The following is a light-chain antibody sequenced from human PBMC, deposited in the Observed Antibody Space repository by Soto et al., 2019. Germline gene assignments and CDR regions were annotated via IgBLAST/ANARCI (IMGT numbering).Light chain of an antibody. CDR3: SAYTTTCTLI. V-gene: IGLV2-14*01. CDR1: SSDLDGYDH. CDR2: EVN. Sequence: QSALTQPASVSGSPGQSVTISCTGTSSDLDGYDHVSWYQQHPGTAPKLLLYEVNNRPSGVSNRFSGSKSGNTASLIISGLQTEDEAEYYCSAYTTTCTLIFGTGTKVTVL. J-gene: IGLJ1*01.